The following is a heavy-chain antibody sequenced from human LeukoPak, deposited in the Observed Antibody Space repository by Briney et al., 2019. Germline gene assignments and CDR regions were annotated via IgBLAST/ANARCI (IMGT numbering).Heavy chain of an antibody. V-gene: IGHV3-30*18. CDR3: AKDPIEGTAVAGYFQH. D-gene: IGHD6-19*01. J-gene: IGHJ1*01. Sequence: GGPLRLSCAASGFTFSSYGMHWVRQAPGKGLEWVAVISYDGSNKYYADSVKGRFTISRDNSKNTLYLQMNSLRAEDTAVYYCAKDPIEGTAVAGYFQHWGQGTLVTVSS. CDR2: ISYDGSNK. CDR1: GFTFSSYG.